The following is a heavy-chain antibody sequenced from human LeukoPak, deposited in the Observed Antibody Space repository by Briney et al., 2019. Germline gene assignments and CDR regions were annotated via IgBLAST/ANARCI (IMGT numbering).Heavy chain of an antibody. Sequence: TGGSLRLSCAASGFTFSSYSMNWVRQAPGKGLEWVSYISSSGRTMYYADSVKGRFTISRDNAKNSLYLQMNSLRAEDTAVYYCARDERGYGGYHVFDYWGQGALVTVSS. CDR3: ARDERGYGGYHVFDY. J-gene: IGHJ4*02. D-gene: IGHD5-12*01. CDR1: GFTFSSYS. V-gene: IGHV3-48*04. CDR2: ISSSGRTM.